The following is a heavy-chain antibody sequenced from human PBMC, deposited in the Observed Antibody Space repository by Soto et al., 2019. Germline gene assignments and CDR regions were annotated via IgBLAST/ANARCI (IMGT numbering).Heavy chain of an antibody. CDR2: INHSGST. Sequence: SETLSLTCAVYGGSFSGYYWSWIRQPPGKGLEWIGEINHSGSTNYNPSLKSRVTISVDTSKNQFSLKLSSVTAADMAVYYCASHGGYDFWSGYYSNWFDPWGQGTLVTVSS. J-gene: IGHJ5*02. V-gene: IGHV4-34*01. D-gene: IGHD3-3*01. CDR1: GGSFSGYY. CDR3: ASHGGYDFWSGYYSNWFDP.